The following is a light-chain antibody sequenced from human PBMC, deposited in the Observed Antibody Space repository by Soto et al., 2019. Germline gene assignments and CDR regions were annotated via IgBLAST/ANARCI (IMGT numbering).Light chain of an antibody. CDR1: SSDVGGYNY. CDR2: DVS. Sequence: QSVLTQPRSVSGSPGQSVTMSCTGTSSDVGGYNYVSWYQQHPGKAPKLIIYDVSKRPSGVPDRFSGSKSGNTASLTFSGLQAEDEADYYCCSYAGSYTYVFGTGTKVTVL. J-gene: IGLJ1*01. CDR3: CSYAGSYTYV. V-gene: IGLV2-11*01.